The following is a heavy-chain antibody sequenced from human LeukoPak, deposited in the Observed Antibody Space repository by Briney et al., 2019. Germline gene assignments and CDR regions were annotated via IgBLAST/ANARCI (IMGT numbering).Heavy chain of an antibody. CDR2: IWYDGSNK. V-gene: IGHV3-33*01. CDR1: GFTFSNYG. D-gene: IGHD3-22*01. J-gene: IGHJ4*02. CDR3: ARYDGSGYSNY. Sequence: GGSLRLSCAASGFTFSNYGMHWVRQAPGKGLEWVAVIWYDGSNKCYADSVKGRFTIYRDNSENILYLQMNSLSAEDTAVYYCARYDGSGYSNYWGQGTLVTVSS.